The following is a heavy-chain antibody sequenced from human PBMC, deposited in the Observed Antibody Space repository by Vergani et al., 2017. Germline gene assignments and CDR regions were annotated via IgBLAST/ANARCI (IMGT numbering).Heavy chain of an antibody. D-gene: IGHD3-16*01. CDR1: GFTLSNYD. Sequence: QVQLVESGGGVVQRVGSLRLSCATSGFTLSNYDMQWIRQGPGKGLEFVAFLQFDGSNQYYADSVKGRFTLYRDFTKNTLYLQMNSLRTDDTATYYCAKHFRGWGIDYWGQGTQVIVSS. CDR3: AKHFRGWGIDY. V-gene: IGHV3-30*02. J-gene: IGHJ4*01. CDR2: LQFDGSNQ.